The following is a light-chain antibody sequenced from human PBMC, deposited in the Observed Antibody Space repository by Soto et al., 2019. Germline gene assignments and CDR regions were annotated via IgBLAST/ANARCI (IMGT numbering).Light chain of an antibody. J-gene: IGKJ4*02. Sequence: EIVLTQSPATLSSSPGERATLSCRASQSVSSYLAWYQQKPGQAPTLLIYDASNRATGIPARFSGSGSGTALTLTIRSLEAEDFADYYCQQRSNWTFGGGTKVEIK. V-gene: IGKV3-11*01. CDR2: DAS. CDR3: QQRSNWT. CDR1: QSVSSY.